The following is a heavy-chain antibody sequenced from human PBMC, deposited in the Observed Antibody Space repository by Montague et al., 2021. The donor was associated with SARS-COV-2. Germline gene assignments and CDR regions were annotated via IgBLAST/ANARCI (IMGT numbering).Heavy chain of an antibody. D-gene: IGHD3-3*01. CDR3: ATGLRFLEWLLLSWFDS. J-gene: IGHJ5*01. CDR1: GGSISSSSYY. V-gene: IGHV4-39*01. CDR2: MYYSGST. Sequence: SETLSLTCTVSGGSISSSSYYWGWIRQPPGKGLEWIGSMYYSGSTYYNPSLKSRVTISVDTSKNHFSLRLSSVTAADTAVYYCATGLRFLEWLLLSWFDSWGQGTLVTVSS.